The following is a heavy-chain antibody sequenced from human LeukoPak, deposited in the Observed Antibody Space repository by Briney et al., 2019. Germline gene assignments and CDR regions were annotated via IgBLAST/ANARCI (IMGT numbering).Heavy chain of an antibody. CDR2: ISYDGSNK. Sequence: GSLRLSCAASGFTFSSYGMHWVRQAPGKGLEWVAVISYDGSNKYYADSVKGRFTISRDNSKNTLYLQMNSLRAEDTAVYYCAKDHYCSGGSCYSVDYWGQGTLVTVSS. V-gene: IGHV3-30*18. D-gene: IGHD2-15*01. CDR1: GFTFSSYG. J-gene: IGHJ4*02. CDR3: AKDHYCSGGSCYSVDY.